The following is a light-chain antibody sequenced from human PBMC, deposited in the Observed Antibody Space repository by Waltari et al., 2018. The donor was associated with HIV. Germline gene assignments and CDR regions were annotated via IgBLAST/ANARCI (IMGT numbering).Light chain of an antibody. CDR1: TSDVGFYDY. CDR3: CAYAAGHVSYV. J-gene: IGLJ1*01. Sequence: QSALTQPPSVSGSPGQSVSISCSGTTSDVGFYDYVSWYQQYPGKAPKLIIFDVTQRPSGVPARFSGSKSGNTASLTISGLQTEDEADYFCCAYAAGHVSYVFGNGTAVAVL. V-gene: IGLV2-11*01. CDR2: DVT.